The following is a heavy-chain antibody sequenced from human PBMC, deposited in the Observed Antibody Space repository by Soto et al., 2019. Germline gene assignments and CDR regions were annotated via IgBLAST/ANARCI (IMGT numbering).Heavy chain of an antibody. CDR2: IYYSGTT. CDR3: ARDRIEYSSSYYYYCGMDV. D-gene: IGHD6-6*01. J-gene: IGHJ6*02. CDR1: GGSISSGGYY. V-gene: IGHV4-31*03. Sequence: QVQLQESGPGLVKPSQTLSLTCTVSGGSISSGGYYWSWIRQHPGKGLEWIGYIYYSGTTYYNPSLKSRVTISVDTSTSQSSLKLSSVTAADTAVYFCARDRIEYSSSYYYYCGMDVWGQGTTVTVSS.